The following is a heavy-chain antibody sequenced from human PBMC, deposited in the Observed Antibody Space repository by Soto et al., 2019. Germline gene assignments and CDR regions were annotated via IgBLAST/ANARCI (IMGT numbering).Heavy chain of an antibody. CDR3: ARSLGKNYVWGSYRTPENNWFDH. D-gene: IGHD3-16*02. CDR1: VYTFTSYA. Sequence: XSVKVSCKASVYTFTSYAMHWVRQAPGQSLEWMGWINAGNGNTKYSQKLQGRVTITRDTSASTAYMELSSLRSEDTAVYYCARSLGKNYVWGSYRTPENNWFDHWGQGTLVTVSS. J-gene: IGHJ5*02. CDR2: INAGNGNT. V-gene: IGHV1-3*01.